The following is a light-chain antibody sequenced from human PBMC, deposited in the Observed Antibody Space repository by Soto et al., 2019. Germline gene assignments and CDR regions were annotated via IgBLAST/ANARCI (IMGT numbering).Light chain of an antibody. CDR2: EVN. CDR1: SSDVGSYNL. V-gene: IGLV2-23*02. Sequence: QSALTQPASVSGSPGQSITISCTRTSSDVGSYNLVSWYQQHPGKAPKSMIYEVNKRPSGVSNRFSGSKSGNTASLTISGHQAEDEADYYCCSYAGGSTYLFGTGTKLTFL. CDR3: CSYAGGSTYL. J-gene: IGLJ1*01.